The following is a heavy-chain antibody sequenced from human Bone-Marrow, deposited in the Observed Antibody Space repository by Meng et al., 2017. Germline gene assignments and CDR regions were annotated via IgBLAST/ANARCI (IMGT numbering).Heavy chain of an antibody. J-gene: IGHJ4*02. V-gene: IGHV4-34*01. CDR2: INHSGST. CDR1: AGSFSGYY. Sequence: HVQIQQWFAGLLKHSNTLSPTCSVYAGSFSGYYWNWIRQPPGKGLEWIGEINHSGSTYYHPSLKSRVPISVHTTKNQFSLKLSSVTATDTAVYYCARGFHSYDNSGYYLVYWGQGTLVTVSS. CDR3: ARGFHSYDNSGYYLVY. D-gene: IGHD3-22*01.